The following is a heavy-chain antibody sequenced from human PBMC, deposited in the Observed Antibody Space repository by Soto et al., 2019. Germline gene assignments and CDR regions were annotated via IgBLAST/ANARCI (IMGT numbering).Heavy chain of an antibody. J-gene: IGHJ4*02. V-gene: IGHV3-23*01. CDR1: GFTFSSYA. Sequence: GGSLRLSCAASGFTFSSYAMSWVRQAPGKGLEWVSAISGSGGSTYYADSVKGRFTIFRDNSKNTLYLQVNSLRAEDTAVFYCAKDLHRVRVLEWPMAPPGCDYWGQGTLVTVSS. CDR2: ISGSGGST. CDR3: AKDLHRVRVLEWPMAPPGCDY. D-gene: IGHD3-3*01.